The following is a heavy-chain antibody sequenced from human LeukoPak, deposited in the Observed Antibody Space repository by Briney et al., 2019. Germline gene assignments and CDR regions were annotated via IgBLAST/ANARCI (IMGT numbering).Heavy chain of an antibody. Sequence: GGSLRLSCAASGFTFNTYTMNWVRQAPGKGLEWVSSITASSTAIYSADSVKGRFTISRDNAKNLLYLQMNSLRAEDTAVYYCARDPYSGSYGNYYYYFMDVWGKGTTVTISS. D-gene: IGHD1-26*01. CDR1: GFTFNTYT. CDR3: ARDPYSGSYGNYYYYFMDV. J-gene: IGHJ6*03. CDR2: ITASSTAI. V-gene: IGHV3-21*01.